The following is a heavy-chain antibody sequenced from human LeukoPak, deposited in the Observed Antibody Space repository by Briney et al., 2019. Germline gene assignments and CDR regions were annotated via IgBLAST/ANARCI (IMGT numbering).Heavy chain of an antibody. CDR1: GYNFNRYA. CDR2: GSTSNGDT. V-gene: IGHV1-18*01. CDR3: ARVSDTSMVTPGFDS. J-gene: IGHJ4*02. D-gene: IGHD5-18*01. Sequence: ASVKVSCKTSGYNFNRYAITWVRQAPGQGLEGMGWGSTSNGDTNYADTSQGRVTTTTDSVTKTAYLELRRLRSGHTAIYFCARVSDTSMVTPGFDSWGQGTLVTVSS.